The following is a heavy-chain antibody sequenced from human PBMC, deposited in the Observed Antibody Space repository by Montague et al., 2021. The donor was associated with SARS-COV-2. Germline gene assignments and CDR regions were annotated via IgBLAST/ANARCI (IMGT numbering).Heavy chain of an antibody. Sequence: SLRLSCAASGFTLSTCDMHWVRQIPGKGLEWVSAIGTAGDRWVRPSLKGRFAISRDNASDSVYLQMNSLRAGDTAVYYCARDTHGLDVWGPGTAVTVSS. V-gene: IGHV3-13*01. CDR1: GFTLSTCD. CDR2: IGTAGDR. J-gene: IGHJ6*02. CDR3: ARDTHGLDV.